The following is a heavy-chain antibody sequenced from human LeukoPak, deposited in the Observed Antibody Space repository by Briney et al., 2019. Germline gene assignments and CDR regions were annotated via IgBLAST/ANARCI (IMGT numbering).Heavy chain of an antibody. CDR3: ARKAAGWGVLDH. CDR2: VKHDGSEE. Sequence: PGGSLRLSCAASGFIFETYWMNWVRQVPGGGLEWVANVKHDGSEEYYVESVKGRFIISRDNANKLLYLQMNTLRAEDTAIYYCARKAAGWGVLDHWGQGILVTVSS. D-gene: IGHD3-10*01. CDR1: GFIFETYW. V-gene: IGHV3-7*03. J-gene: IGHJ4*02.